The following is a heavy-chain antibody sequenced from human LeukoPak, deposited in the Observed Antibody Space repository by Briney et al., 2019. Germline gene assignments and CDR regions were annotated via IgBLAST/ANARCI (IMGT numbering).Heavy chain of an antibody. CDR2: ISYDGRNK. J-gene: IGHJ4*02. D-gene: IGHD1-26*01. V-gene: IGHV3-30*18. Sequence: GRSLRLSCAASGFTFSSYGMHWVRQAPGKGLEWVAVISYDGRNKYYADSVKGRFTISRDNSKNTLYLQMSSLRAEDSAVYYCAKDLSFHGGSYIFDCWGRGTLVTVSS. CDR1: GFTFSSYG. CDR3: AKDLSFHGGSYIFDC.